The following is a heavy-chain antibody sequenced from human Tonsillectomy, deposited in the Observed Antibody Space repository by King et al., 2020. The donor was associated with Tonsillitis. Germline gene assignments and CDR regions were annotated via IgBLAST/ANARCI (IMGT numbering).Heavy chain of an antibody. Sequence: VQLVESGAEVKKPGESLRISCKVSGYSSASYWFSWVRQVPGKGLEWMGRSDPNDSETNYSPSFHCHVTFSIAKSINTAYLQWTSLKASDTAMYYFAGHATSGYDVELYGYFDLWGRGTPVTVSS. D-gene: IGHD5-12*01. CDR2: SDPNDSET. J-gene: IGHJ2*01. CDR3: AGHATSGYDVELYGYFDL. CDR1: GYSSASYW. V-gene: IGHV5-10-1*03.